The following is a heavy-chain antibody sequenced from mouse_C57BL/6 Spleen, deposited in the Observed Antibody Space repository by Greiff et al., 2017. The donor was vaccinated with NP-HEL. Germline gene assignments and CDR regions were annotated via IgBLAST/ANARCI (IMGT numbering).Heavy chain of an antibody. CDR3: ARSYGNYVSYYAMDY. V-gene: IGHV1-26*01. J-gene: IGHJ4*01. Sequence: EVQLQQSGPELVKPGASVKISCKASGYTFTDYYMNWVKQSHGKSLEWIGDINPNNGGTSYNQKFKGKATLTVDKSSSTAYMELRSLTSEDSAVYYCARSYGNYVSYYAMDYWGQGTSVTVSS. CDR2: INPNNGGT. CDR1: GYTFTDYY. D-gene: IGHD2-1*01.